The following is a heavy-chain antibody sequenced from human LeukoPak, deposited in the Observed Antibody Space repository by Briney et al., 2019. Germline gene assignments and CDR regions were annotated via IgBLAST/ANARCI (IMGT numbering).Heavy chain of an antibody. V-gene: IGHV3-23*01. J-gene: IGHJ4*02. D-gene: IGHD2-8*01. CDR1: GFTSSNYA. CDR3: ATCTNGVCYGVDY. Sequence: GGSLRLSCAASGFTSSNYAMTWVRQAPGKGLEWVSTISASGGSTFYADSVKGRFPISRDNSKNTLYLQMNSLRAEDTAVYYCATCTNGVCYGVDYWGQGTLVTVSS. CDR2: ISASGGST.